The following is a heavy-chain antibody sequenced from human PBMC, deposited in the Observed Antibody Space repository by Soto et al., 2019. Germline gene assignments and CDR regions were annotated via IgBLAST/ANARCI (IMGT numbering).Heavy chain of an antibody. CDR1: GFTFSNYW. V-gene: IGHV3-7*01. D-gene: IGHD6-19*01. Sequence: SLRLSCAASGFTFSNYWMSWVRQAPGKGLEWVANIKQDGSEKYYVDSVKGRFTLSRDNAQNSPQLQMNSLRAEDTAIYFCARVAYGNGWIFDHWGQGTLVTVSS. CDR3: ARVAYGNGWIFDH. J-gene: IGHJ4*01. CDR2: IKQDGSEK.